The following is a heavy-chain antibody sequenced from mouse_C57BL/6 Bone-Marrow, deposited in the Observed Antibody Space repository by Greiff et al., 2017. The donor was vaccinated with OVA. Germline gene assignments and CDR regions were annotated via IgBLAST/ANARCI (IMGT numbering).Heavy chain of an antibody. CDR1: GFTFSDYG. D-gene: IGHD1-1*01. CDR3: ARQNYGSGYYFDY. J-gene: IGHJ2*01. Sequence: EVQLVESGGGLVQPGGSLKLSCAASGFTFSDYGMAWVRQAPRKGPEWVAFISNLAYSIYYADTVTGRFTISRENAKNTLYLEMSSLRSEDTAMYYCARQNYGSGYYFDYWGQGTTLTVSS. CDR2: ISNLAYSI. V-gene: IGHV5-15*01.